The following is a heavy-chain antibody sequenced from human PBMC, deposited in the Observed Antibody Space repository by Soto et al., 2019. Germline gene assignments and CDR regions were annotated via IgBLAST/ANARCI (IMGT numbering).Heavy chain of an antibody. Sequence: AWETLSLTCTVSGGSISRYYWSWIRQPPGKGLEWIGYIYYSGSTNYNPSLKSRVTISVDTSKNQFSLKLSSVTAADTAVYYCARGGYYYDSSGYFDYWGQGTLVTVSS. J-gene: IGHJ4*02. D-gene: IGHD3-22*01. CDR1: GGSISRYY. CDR2: IYYSGST. V-gene: IGHV4-59*01. CDR3: ARGGYYYDSSGYFDY.